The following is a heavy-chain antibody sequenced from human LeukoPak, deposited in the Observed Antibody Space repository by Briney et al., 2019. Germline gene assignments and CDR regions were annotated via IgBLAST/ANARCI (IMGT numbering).Heavy chain of an antibody. V-gene: IGHV3-21*01. CDR3: ARGYSGSYYFADY. J-gene: IGHJ4*02. CDR2: ISSGSGYI. Sequence: PGGSLRLSCAASGFTFNSYSLNWVRQAPGRGLEWVSSISSGSGYIYYADSVKGRFTISRDNAKNSLYLQMNSLRVEDTAVYYCARGYSGSYYFADYWGQGTLVTVSS. CDR1: GFTFNSYS. D-gene: IGHD1-26*01.